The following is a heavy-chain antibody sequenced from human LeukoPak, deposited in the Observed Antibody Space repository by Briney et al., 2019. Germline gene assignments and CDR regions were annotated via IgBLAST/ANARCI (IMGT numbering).Heavy chain of an antibody. D-gene: IGHD3-10*01. Sequence: PGGSLRLSCAASGFTFDDYAMHWVRQAPGKGLEWVSLISWDGGSTYYADSVKGRFTISRDNSKDSLYLQMNSLRAEDTALYYCAKAGGYYYYYMDVWGKGTTVTVSS. J-gene: IGHJ6*03. V-gene: IGHV3-43D*03. CDR2: ISWDGGST. CDR3: AKAGGYYYYYMDV. CDR1: GFTFDDYA.